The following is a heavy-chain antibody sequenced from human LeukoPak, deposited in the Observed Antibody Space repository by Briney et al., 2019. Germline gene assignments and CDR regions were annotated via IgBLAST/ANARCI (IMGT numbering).Heavy chain of an antibody. D-gene: IGHD1-26*01. V-gene: IGHV6-1*01. Sequence: SQTLSLTCVISGDSVSSNGAAWNWIRQSPSRGLEWLGRTYYRSSWYNDYAVSVKSRMTFNPDTSKNQFSLQLNSVTPEDTAVYYCATNSGNYRIHAFDIWGQGTMVTVSS. CDR3: ATNSGNYRIHAFDI. CDR2: TYYRSSWYN. CDR1: GDSVSSNGAA. J-gene: IGHJ3*02.